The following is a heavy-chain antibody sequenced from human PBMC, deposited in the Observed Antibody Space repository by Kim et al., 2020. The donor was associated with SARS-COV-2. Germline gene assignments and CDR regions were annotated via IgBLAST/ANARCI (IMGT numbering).Heavy chain of an antibody. J-gene: IGHJ4*02. CDR1: GFTFSSYG. CDR2: IWYDGSNK. CDR3: ARETRAVYSSSSLDY. Sequence: GGSLRLSCAASGFTFSSYGMHWVRQAPGKGLEWVAVIWYDGSNKYYADSVKGRFTISRDNSKNTLYLQMNSLRAEDTAVYYCARETRAVYSSSSLDYWGQGTLVTVSS. V-gene: IGHV3-33*01. D-gene: IGHD6-13*01.